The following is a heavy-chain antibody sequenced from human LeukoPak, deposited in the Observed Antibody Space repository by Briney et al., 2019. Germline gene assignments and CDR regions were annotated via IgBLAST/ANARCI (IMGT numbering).Heavy chain of an antibody. Sequence: GGSLRLSCAASGFTFSSYAMNWVRQAPGKGLEWVSSISSSSGYIYYADSVKGRFTISRDNAKNSLYLQMNSLRAEDTAVYYCARDLSGVTGYTYGRGIDYWGQGTLVTVSS. J-gene: IGHJ4*02. CDR2: ISSSSGYI. CDR1: GFTFSSYA. CDR3: ARDLSGVTGYTYGRGIDY. V-gene: IGHV3-21*01. D-gene: IGHD5-18*01.